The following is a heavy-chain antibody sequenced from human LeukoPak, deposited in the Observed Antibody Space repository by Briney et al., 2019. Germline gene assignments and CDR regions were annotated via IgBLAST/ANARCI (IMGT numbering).Heavy chain of an antibody. CDR2: ISSSGSTI. D-gene: IGHD3-3*01. J-gene: IGHJ6*03. CDR3: ARDYDRYYMDV. Sequence: GGSLRLSCAASGFTFSSYEMNWVRQAPGKGLEWVSYISSSGSTIYYADSVKGRFTISRDSAKNTLYLQMSSLRAEDTAIYYCARDYDRYYMDVWGKGTTVTVSS. V-gene: IGHV3-48*03. CDR1: GFTFSSYE.